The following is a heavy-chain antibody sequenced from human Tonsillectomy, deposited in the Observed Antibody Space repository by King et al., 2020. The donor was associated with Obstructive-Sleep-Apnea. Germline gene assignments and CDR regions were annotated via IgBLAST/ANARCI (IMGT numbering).Heavy chain of an antibody. V-gene: IGHV3-9*01. CDR3: AKDIRGLV. D-gene: IGHD6-19*01. CDR2: ISWNSGTK. CDR1: GFTVEDYA. Sequence: VQLVESGGGLVQPGRSLRLSCVASGFTVEDYAMHWVRHAPGKGLEWVSGISWNSGTKGYADSVKGRFTISRDNAKNSLYLQMNSLRVEDTALYYCAKDIRGLVWGQGTLVTVSS. J-gene: IGHJ4*02.